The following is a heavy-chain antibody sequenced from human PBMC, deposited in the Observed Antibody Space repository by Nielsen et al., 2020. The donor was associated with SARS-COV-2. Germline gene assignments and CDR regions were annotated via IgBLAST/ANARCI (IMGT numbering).Heavy chain of an antibody. CDR1: GFTFSNAW. V-gene: IGHV3-23*01. D-gene: IGHD4-17*01. CDR3: ARANELTVTPDYYYYYGMDV. Sequence: GGSLRLSCAASGFTFSNAWMSWVRQAPGKGLEWVSAISGGGGSTYYAVSVKGRFTISRDNSKNTLYLQMNSLRAEDTAVYYCARANELTVTPDYYYYYGMDVWGQGTTVTVSS. J-gene: IGHJ6*02. CDR2: ISGGGGST.